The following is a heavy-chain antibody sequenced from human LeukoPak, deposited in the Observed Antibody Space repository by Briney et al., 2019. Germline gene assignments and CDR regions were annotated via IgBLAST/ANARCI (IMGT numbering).Heavy chain of an antibody. V-gene: IGHV3-74*03. J-gene: IGHJ4*02. D-gene: IGHD4-17*01. CDR3: VRDKEYGDYPFDY. CDR1: GFTFSSYW. CDR2: INNDGSST. Sequence: GGSLRLSCAASGFTFSSYWMHWVRQAPGKGLVWVSRINNDGSSTTYADSVKGRFTISRDNAKNTLYLQMNSLRVEDTAVYYCVRDKEYGDYPFDYWGQGTLVTVSS.